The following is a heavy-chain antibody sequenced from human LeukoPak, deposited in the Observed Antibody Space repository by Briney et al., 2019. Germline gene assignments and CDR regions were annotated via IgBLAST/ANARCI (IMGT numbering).Heavy chain of an antibody. V-gene: IGHV4-4*07. J-gene: IGHJ3*02. CDR3: ARHGRDGYNYRIFHAAFDI. D-gene: IGHD5-24*01. CDR1: GGSISSYY. CDR2: IYTSGST. Sequence: SETLSLTCTVSGGSISSYYWSWIRQPAGKGLEWIGRIYTSGSTNYNPSLKSRVTMSVDTSKNQFSLKLSSVTAADTAVYYCARHGRDGYNYRIFHAAFDIWGQGTMVTVSS.